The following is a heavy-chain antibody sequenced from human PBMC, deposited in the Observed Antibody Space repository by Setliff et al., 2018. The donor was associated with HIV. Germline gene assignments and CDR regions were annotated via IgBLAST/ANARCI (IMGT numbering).Heavy chain of an antibody. CDR3: ARGRVFCDGDSCYHFDY. CDR2: IYFSGSA. CDR1: GGSITSGNFF. J-gene: IGHJ4*02. D-gene: IGHD2-21*02. Sequence: PSETLSLTCTVSGGSITSGNFFWSWIRQSPGKGLEWIGYIYFSGSATHNPTLKSPVSISVDTSKNQFYLTITSVTAADTAVYYCARGRVFCDGDSCYHFDYWGRGILVTVSS. V-gene: IGHV4-31*01.